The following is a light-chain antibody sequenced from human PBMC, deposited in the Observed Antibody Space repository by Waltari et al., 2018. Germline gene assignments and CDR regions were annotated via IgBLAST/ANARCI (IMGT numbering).Light chain of an antibody. Sequence: QAVVTQEPSLTVSPGGTVTVTCDYSTSPVTSGHYPYWFQQKPGQVPRTLIYDTSNKHSWTPARFSGSLIGGKAALTLSGAQPEDEAAYYCLLLFGDTQVFGGGTKLTVL. V-gene: IGLV7-46*01. J-gene: IGLJ3*02. CDR1: TSPVTSGHY. CDR3: LLLFGDTQV. CDR2: DTS.